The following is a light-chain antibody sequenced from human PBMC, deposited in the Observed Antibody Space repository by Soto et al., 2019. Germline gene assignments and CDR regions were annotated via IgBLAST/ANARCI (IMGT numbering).Light chain of an antibody. V-gene: IGLV2-14*03. J-gene: IGLJ1*01. CDR3: NSYTSSTTPYV. CDR2: DVT. CDR1: SSDVGAYNY. Sequence: QSALTQPASVSGSPGQSITISCTGSSSDVGAYNYVSWYQHHPDKAPKLVIYDVTNRPSGVSIRFSGSKSGNTASLTISGLQAEDEADYYCNSYTSSTTPYVFGTGTKVTVL.